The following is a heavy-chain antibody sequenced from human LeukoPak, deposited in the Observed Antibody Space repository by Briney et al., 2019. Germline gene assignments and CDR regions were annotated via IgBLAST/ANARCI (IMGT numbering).Heavy chain of an antibody. CDR2: IYYSGST. CDR3: ARGRAYYYDSSGYYYHGP. J-gene: IGHJ5*02. V-gene: IGHV4-59*11. Sequence: SETLSLTCTISAGSITSHYWSWIRQPPGKGLEWIGYIYYSGSTNYNPSLKSRVTISVDTSKNQFSLKLSSVTAADTAVYYCARGRAYYYDSSGYYYHGPWGQGTLVTVSS. D-gene: IGHD3-22*01. CDR1: AGSITSHY.